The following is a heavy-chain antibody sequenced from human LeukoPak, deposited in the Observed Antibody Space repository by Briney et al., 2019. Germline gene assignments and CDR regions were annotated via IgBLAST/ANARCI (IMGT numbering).Heavy chain of an antibody. J-gene: IGHJ4*02. CDR1: GFTFNRFW. D-gene: IGHD6-19*01. Sequence: PGGSLRLSCVGSGFTFNRFWMHWVRQAPGKGLEWVSAISGSGCSTYYADSVKGRFTISRDNSKNTLYLQMNSLRAEDTAVYYCAKDGSSDWYVLGYFDYWGQGTLVTVSS. CDR3: AKDGSSDWYVLGYFDY. CDR2: ISGSGCST. V-gene: IGHV3-23*01.